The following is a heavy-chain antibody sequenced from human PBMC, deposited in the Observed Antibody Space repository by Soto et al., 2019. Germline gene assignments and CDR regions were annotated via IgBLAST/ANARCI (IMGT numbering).Heavy chain of an antibody. CDR1: GFTFRSYA. J-gene: IGHJ4*02. D-gene: IGHD2-8*02. CDR3: AKEIGPVGLDPFDH. CDR2: ISGSGDST. Sequence: GGSLRLSCAASGFTFRSYAMSWVRQAPGKGLEWVSGISGSGDSTHYADSVKGRFTISRDNSKNTLYVQMNSLRAEDTAVYYCAKEIGPVGLDPFDHWGQGTLVTVSS. V-gene: IGHV3-23*01.